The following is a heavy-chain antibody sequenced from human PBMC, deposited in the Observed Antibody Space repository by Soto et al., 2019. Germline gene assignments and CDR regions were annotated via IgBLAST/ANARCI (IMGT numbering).Heavy chain of an antibody. D-gene: IGHD2-21*01. J-gene: IGHJ6*02. CDR1: GGSISSYY. CDR2: IYYSGST. CDR3: ARPYFGDYGVDV. Sequence: SETLSLTCTVSGGSISSYYWSWIRQPPGKGLEWIGYIYYSGSTNYNPSLKSRVTISVDTSKNQFSLKLSSVTAADTAVYYCARPYFGDYGVDVWGQGTTVTVSS. V-gene: IGHV4-59*08.